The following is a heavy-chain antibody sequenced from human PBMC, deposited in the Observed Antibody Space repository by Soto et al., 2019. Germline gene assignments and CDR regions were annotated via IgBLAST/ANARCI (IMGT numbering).Heavy chain of an antibody. CDR3: ASLTATVTTQ. D-gene: IGHD4-17*01. Sequence: ETLSLTCAVYGGSFSGYYWSWIRQPPGKGLEWIGEINHSGSTNYNPSLKSRVTISVDTSKNQFSLKLSSVTAADTAVYYCASLTATVTTQWGQGTLVTVSS. CDR1: GGSFSGYY. J-gene: IGHJ4*02. CDR2: INHSGST. V-gene: IGHV4-34*01.